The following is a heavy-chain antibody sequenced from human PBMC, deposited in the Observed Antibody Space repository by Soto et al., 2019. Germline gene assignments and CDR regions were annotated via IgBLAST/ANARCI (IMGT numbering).Heavy chain of an antibody. CDR3: ARSVRRFGELLSSYYFDY. Sequence: SETLSLTCTVSSGSISSYYLSWIRQPPGKGLEWIGYIYYSGSTNYNPSLKSRVTISVDTSKNQFSLKLSSVTAADTAVYYCARSVRRFGELLSSYYFDYWRQGTLVTVSS. CDR2: IYYSGST. CDR1: SGSISSYY. D-gene: IGHD3-10*01. V-gene: IGHV4-59*08. J-gene: IGHJ4*02.